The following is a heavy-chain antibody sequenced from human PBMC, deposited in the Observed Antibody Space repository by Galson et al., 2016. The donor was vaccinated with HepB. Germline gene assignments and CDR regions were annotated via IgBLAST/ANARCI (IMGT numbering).Heavy chain of an antibody. V-gene: IGHV1-2*04. CDR3: ARGLGYADYNFAY. J-gene: IGHJ4*02. D-gene: IGHD4-17*01. Sequence: SVKVSCKASGYTFTGYNLHWVRQAPGQGLEWMGWITPNSGATNYAQKFQGWVTMTMDTSINTVYMELRRLRSDDLAVYFCARGLGYADYNFAYWGQGTLVAVSS. CDR2: ITPNSGAT. CDR1: GYTFTGYN.